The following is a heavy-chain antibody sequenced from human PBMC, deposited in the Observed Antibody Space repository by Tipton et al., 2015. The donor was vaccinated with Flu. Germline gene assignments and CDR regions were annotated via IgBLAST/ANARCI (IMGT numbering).Heavy chain of an antibody. V-gene: IGHV4-38-2*02. CDR3: ARDGGGYTPEGFDY. J-gene: IGHJ4*02. Sequence: TLSLTCAVSGYSISSGYYWAWIRQPPGGGLEWIGSISHSGSADYNPPLKSRVTISRDTSKKQYSLNLGSVTATDTAVYYCARDGGGYTPEGFDYWGQGTPVTVSS. D-gene: IGHD5-24*01. CDR2: ISHSGSA. CDR1: GYSISSGYY.